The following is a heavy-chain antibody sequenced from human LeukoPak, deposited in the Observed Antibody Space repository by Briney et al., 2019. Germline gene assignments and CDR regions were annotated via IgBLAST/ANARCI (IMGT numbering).Heavy chain of an antibody. CDR3: AKGDSNGITYNWFDP. Sequence: GGSLRLSCAVSGFTFSIYAMSWVRQPPGKGLEWVSAISATGGSTYYADSVKGRYTVSRDNSRDMLYLQMNSLRGEDTGVYYCAKGDSNGITYNWFDPWGQGTLVNGSS. V-gene: IGHV3-23*01. D-gene: IGHD3-16*01. J-gene: IGHJ5*02. CDR1: GFTFSIYA. CDR2: ISATGGST.